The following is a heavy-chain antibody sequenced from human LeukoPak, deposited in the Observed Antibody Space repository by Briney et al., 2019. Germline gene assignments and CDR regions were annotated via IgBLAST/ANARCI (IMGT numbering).Heavy chain of an antibody. CDR1: GFTFSSYA. Sequence: PGGSLRLSCAASGFTFSSYAMHWVRQAPGKGLEYVSAVSSNGGSTYYANSVKGRFTISRDNSKNTLYLQMGSLRAEDMAVYYCARDSGSGWYVNWFDPWGQGTLVTVSS. D-gene: IGHD6-19*01. CDR2: VSSNGGST. J-gene: IGHJ5*02. CDR3: ARDSGSGWYVNWFDP. V-gene: IGHV3-64*01.